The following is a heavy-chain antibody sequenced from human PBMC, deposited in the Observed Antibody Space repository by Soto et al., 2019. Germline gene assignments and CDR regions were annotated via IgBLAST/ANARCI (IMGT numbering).Heavy chain of an antibody. CDR1: GFSLSTSGVG. J-gene: IGHJ4*02. CDR2: IYWDDDK. CDR3: AHSTAPRLFDC. D-gene: IGHD5-18*01. Sequence: QITLKESGPTLVKPTQTLTLTCTFSGFSLSTSGVGVGWIRQPPGKALEWLALIYWDDDKRYSPSLETRLTLTKDTAKNHVVLTMTNMDPVDTATYYCAHSTAPRLFDCWGQGTLVTVSS. V-gene: IGHV2-5*02.